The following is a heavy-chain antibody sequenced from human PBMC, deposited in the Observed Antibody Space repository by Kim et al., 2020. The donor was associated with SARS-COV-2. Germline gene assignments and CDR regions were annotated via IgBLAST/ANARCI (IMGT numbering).Heavy chain of an antibody. J-gene: IGHJ4*02. V-gene: IGHV2-5*02. D-gene: IGHD5-12*01. CDR3: AHLREMATMRRAFDY. CDR1: GFSLSTSGVG. Sequence: SGPTLVHPTQTLTLTCTFSGFSLSTSGVGVGWIRQPPGKALEWLALIYWDDDKRYSPSLKSRLTITKDTSKNQVVLTMTNMDPVDTATYYCAHLREMATMRRAFDYWGQGTLFTVSP. CDR2: IYWDDDK.